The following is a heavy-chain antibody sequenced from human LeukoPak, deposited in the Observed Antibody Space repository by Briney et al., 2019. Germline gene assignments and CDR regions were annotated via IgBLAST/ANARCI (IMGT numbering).Heavy chain of an antibody. V-gene: IGHV4-61*01. CDR2: IYYTGST. Sequence: SETLSLTCSVSGGSVSSDSHYWSWIRQPPGKGLEWIGYIYYTGSTNYNPSLKSRVTISVDTSKNQFSLKLSSVTAADTAVYYCARIVGASDYWGQGTLVTVSS. CDR3: ARIVGASDY. CDR1: GGSVSSDSHY. D-gene: IGHD1-26*01. J-gene: IGHJ4*02.